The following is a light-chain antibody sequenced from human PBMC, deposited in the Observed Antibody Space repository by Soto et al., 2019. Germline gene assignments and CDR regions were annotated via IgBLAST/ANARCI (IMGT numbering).Light chain of an antibody. J-gene: IGKJ1*01. Sequence: EMVMTQSPATLSVSPGERATLSCRASQSVSSYLAWYQQKPGQPPRLLIYVASTRDAGIPARFSGSGSGTEFPLTISRLQSEDFAVYYCQQYKDWPPRFGQGTKVEIK. CDR2: VAS. CDR1: QSVSSY. V-gene: IGKV3-15*01. CDR3: QQYKDWPPR.